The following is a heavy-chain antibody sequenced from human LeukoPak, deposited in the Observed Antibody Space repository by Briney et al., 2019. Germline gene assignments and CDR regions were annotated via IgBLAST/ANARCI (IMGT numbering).Heavy chain of an antibody. Sequence: ASVKVSCKTSGYTFTNYGLSWVRQAPGQGPEWMGWISAYDGNTIYAQNLQGRVTMTTDTSTTTAYMELRSLRSDDTGMYYCARDRYPYYCDYWGQGALVTVSS. J-gene: IGHJ4*02. CDR1: GYTFTNYG. CDR3: ARDRYPYYCDY. CDR2: ISAYDGNT. D-gene: IGHD1-14*01. V-gene: IGHV1-18*01.